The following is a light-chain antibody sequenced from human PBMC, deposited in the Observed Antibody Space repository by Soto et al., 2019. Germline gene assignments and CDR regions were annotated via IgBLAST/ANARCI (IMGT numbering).Light chain of an antibody. CDR2: GAS. V-gene: IGKV3-20*01. CDR3: QQFGSSPGFT. Sequence: EIVLTQSPGTLSLSPGERATLSCRASQSINSRYLAWYQQKPGQAPRLLIYGASSRATGIPDRFSCSGSGTDFPLTISRLEPEDFAVYYCQQFGSSPGFTFGPGTKVDIK. CDR1: QSINSRY. J-gene: IGKJ3*01.